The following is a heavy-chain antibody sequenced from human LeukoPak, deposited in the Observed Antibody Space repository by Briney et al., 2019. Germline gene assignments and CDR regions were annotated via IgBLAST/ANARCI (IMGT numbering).Heavy chain of an antibody. CDR3: TTEKWELGWFDP. D-gene: IGHD1-26*01. CDR2: IKSKTDGGTT. J-gene: IGHJ5*02. V-gene: IGHV3-15*01. CDR1: GFTFSNAW. Sequence: KPGGSLRLSCAASGFTFSNAWMSWVRQAPGKGLEWVGRIKSKTDGGTTDYAAPVKGRFTISRDDSKNTLYLQMNSLKTEDTAVYYCTTEKWELGWFDPWGQGTLVTVSS.